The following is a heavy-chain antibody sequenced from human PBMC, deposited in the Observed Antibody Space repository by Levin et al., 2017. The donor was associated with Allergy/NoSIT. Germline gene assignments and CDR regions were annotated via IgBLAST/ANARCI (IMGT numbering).Heavy chain of an antibody. CDR1: GFTFSSYA. V-gene: IGHV3-30-3*01. Sequence: SGGSLRLSCAASGFTFSSYAMHWVRQAPGKGLEWVAVISYDGSNKYYADSVKGRFTISRDNSKNTLYLQMNSLRAEDTAVYYCARDGARLWFGVSCYFDYWGQGTLVTVSS. J-gene: IGHJ4*02. CDR3: ARDGARLWFGVSCYFDY. D-gene: IGHD3-10*01. CDR2: ISYDGSNK.